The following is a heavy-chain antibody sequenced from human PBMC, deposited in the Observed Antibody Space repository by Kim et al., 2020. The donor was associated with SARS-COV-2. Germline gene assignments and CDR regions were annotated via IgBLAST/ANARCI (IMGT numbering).Heavy chain of an antibody. Sequence: SETLSLTCTVSGGSISSSNYFWGWIRQPPGKGLEWIGSIYYSASTYYNPSLKSRVTISVDTSKNQFSLKLSSVTAADTAVYYCARLGGGNWSQGTLVTVS. D-gene: IGHD3-16*01. J-gene: IGHJ4*02. V-gene: IGHV4-39*01. CDR3: ARLGGGN. CDR1: GGSISSSNYF. CDR2: IYYSAST.